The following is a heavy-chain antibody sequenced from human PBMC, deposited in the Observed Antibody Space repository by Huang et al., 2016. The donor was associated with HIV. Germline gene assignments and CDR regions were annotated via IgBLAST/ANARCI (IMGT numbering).Heavy chain of an antibody. CDR2: ISGNSDTI. D-gene: IGHD3-16*01. J-gene: IGHJ2*01. CDR1: RFSFDEYS. V-gene: IGHV3-9*01. Sequence: VQLVESGGGLVQPGRSLRLSCAASRFSFDEYSMHWVRQPPWKGREWVSGISGNSDTIDDADSVKGRFTISRDNAKNSLYLQMNSLRVEDTALYYCAKDIGGWGGYFDLWGRGTLVTVSS. CDR3: AKDIGGWGGYFDL.